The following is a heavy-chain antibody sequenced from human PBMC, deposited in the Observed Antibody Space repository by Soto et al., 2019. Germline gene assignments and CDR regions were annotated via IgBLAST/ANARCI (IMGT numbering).Heavy chain of an antibody. V-gene: IGHV3-74*01. CDR3: ARGGFSGSGSFIQGDY. CDR1: GFTFSSDW. Sequence: EVQLVESGGGLVQPGGSLRLSCAASGFTFSSDWMHWVRQAPGKGLVWVSRIKSDGSNINYADSVKGRFTISRDNAKNTLYLQMNRLRAEDTAIYYCARGGFSGSGSFIQGDYWGQGTVVTVSS. J-gene: IGHJ4*02. D-gene: IGHD3-10*01. CDR2: IKSDGSNI.